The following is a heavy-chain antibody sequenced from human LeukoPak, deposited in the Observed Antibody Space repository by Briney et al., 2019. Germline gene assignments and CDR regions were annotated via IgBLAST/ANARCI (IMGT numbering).Heavy chain of an antibody. Sequence: PSETLSLTCSVSGYSISSGFYWGWIRQPPGKGLEWIGSIFHSGSTYYNPSLKSRVTISVDTSKNQFSLKLSSVTAADTAVYYCARGVDSSSWYRGFDYWGQGTLVTVSS. CDR3: ARGVDSSSWYRGFDY. J-gene: IGHJ4*02. CDR1: GYSISSGFY. CDR2: IFHSGST. D-gene: IGHD6-13*01. V-gene: IGHV4-38-2*02.